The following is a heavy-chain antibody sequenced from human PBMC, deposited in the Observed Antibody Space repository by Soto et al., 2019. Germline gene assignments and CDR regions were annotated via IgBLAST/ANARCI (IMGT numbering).Heavy chain of an antibody. CDR1: GYTFTSYG. CDR3: ARTTGDIVATSKVRNQDYFDY. V-gene: IGHV1-18*01. D-gene: IGHD5-12*01. Sequence: GASVKVSCKASGYTFTSYGICWVRQAPGQGLEWMGWISAYNGNTNYAQKLQGRVTMTTDTSTSTAYMELRSLRSDDTAVYYCARTTGDIVATSKVRNQDYFDYWGQGSLVTVSS. CDR2: ISAYNGNT. J-gene: IGHJ4*02.